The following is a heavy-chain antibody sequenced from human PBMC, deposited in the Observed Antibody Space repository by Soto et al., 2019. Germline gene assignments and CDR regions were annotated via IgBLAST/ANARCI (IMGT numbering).Heavy chain of an antibody. J-gene: IGHJ4*02. V-gene: IGHV4-39*01. CDR1: GGSISSSSYY. D-gene: IGHD6-19*01. CDR2: IYYSGST. CDR3: ASRYSSGWREVGYFDY. Sequence: PSETLSLTCTVSGGSISSSSYYWGWIRQPPGKGLEWIGSIYYSGSTYYNPSLKSRVTISVDTSKNQFSLKLSSVTAADTAVYYCASRYSSGWREVGYFDYWGQGALVTVSS.